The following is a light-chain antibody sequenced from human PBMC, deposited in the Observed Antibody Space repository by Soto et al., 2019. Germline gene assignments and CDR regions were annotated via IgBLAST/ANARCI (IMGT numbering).Light chain of an antibody. J-gene: IGKJ2*01. Sequence: DIQLTQSPSFLSASVGDRVTITCRASQGISSYLAWYQQKPGKAPKLLIYAASTLQSGVPSRFSGSGSGTEFTLTISSPQPEDFAPSYCQQLNSYLYTFGQGTKLEIK. CDR2: AAS. V-gene: IGKV1-9*01. CDR1: QGISSY. CDR3: QQLNSYLYT.